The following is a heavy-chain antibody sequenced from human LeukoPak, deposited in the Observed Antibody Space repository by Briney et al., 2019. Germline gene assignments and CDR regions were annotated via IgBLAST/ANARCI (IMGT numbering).Heavy chain of an antibody. Sequence: SVKVSCKASGFTFTSSAMQWVRQARGQRLEWIGWIVVGSGNTNYAQKFQERITITRDMSTSTAYMELSSLRSEDTAVYYCAAVRGCSSTSCKGGYYYYGMDVWGQGTTVTVSS. CDR1: GFTFTSSA. J-gene: IGHJ6*02. V-gene: IGHV1-58*02. CDR3: AAVRGCSSTSCKGGYYYYGMDV. D-gene: IGHD2-2*01. CDR2: IVVGSGNT.